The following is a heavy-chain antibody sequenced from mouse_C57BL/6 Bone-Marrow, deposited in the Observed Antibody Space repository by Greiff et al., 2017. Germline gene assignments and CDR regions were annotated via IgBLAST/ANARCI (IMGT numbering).Heavy chain of an antibody. J-gene: IGHJ3*01. CDR1: GYSFTGYY. CDR2: INPSTGGT. D-gene: IGHD3-2*02. CDR3: AREEGRNSQATAY. Sequence: VQLQQSGPELVKPGASVKISCKASGYSFTGYYMNWVKQSPEKSLEWIGEINPSTGGTTYNQKFKAKATLTVDKSSSTAYMQLKSRTSEDSAVYYCAREEGRNSQATAYWGQGTLVTVSA. V-gene: IGHV1-42*01.